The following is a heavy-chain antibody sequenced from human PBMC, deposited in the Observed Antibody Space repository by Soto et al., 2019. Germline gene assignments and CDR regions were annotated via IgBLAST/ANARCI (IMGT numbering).Heavy chain of an antibody. CDR1: GGSISSGDYY. D-gene: IGHD2-15*01. CDR3: APLSVSLSGPYGIHV. Sequence: SETLSLTCTVSGGSISSGDYYWAWIRQPPGKGLEWIGSMFYSGLTYYNPSLKSRVTLSVDTSKNQFSVRLNSVTAADTAVYYCAPLSVSLSGPYGIHVWGQGTTVTVSS. CDR2: MFYSGLT. J-gene: IGHJ6*02. V-gene: IGHV4-39*01.